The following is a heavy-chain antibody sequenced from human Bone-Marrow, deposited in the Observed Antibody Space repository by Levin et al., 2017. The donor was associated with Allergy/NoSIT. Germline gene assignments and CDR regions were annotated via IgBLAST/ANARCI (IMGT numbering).Heavy chain of an antibody. Sequence: ASVKVSCKASGYTFTSYGFSWVRQAPGQGLEWMGWISTYKGNTKFAQKFQGRVTLTTDTSTSTAYMELRSLRSDDTAVYYCARDSPDYGDYVDYWGQGTLVTVSS. CDR2: ISTYKGNT. J-gene: IGHJ4*02. D-gene: IGHD4-17*01. CDR1: GYTFTSYG. V-gene: IGHV1-18*01. CDR3: ARDSPDYGDYVDY.